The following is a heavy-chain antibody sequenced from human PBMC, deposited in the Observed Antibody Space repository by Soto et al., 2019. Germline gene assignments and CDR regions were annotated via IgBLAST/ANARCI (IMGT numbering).Heavy chain of an antibody. J-gene: IGHJ5*02. CDR3: ARSQGSSRHWFAP. Sequence: QLLLQGSRPELVKPSETLSLTCTVSGGSITSDGYYWGWIRQSPGKGLEWIGSMYVNGKAYYYPSLASRVTISLETSKSEFSLKLNSVTAADTAVHYCARSQGSSRHWFAPWGQGTLVTVSS. V-gene: IGHV4-39*01. D-gene: IGHD6-6*01. CDR1: GGSITSDGYY. CDR2: MYVNGKA.